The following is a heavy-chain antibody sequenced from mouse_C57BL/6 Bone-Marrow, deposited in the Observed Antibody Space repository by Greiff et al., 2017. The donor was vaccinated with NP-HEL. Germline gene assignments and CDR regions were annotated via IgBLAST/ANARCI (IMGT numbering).Heavy chain of an antibody. CDR1: GYTFTSYW. CDR3: ARSPITTVVDWYFDV. Sequence: QVQLQQPGAELVKPGASVKLSCKASGYTFTSYWMQWVKQRPGQGLEWIGEIDPSDSYTNYNQKFKGKATLTVDTSSSTAYMQLSSLTSEDSAVYYCARSPITTVVDWYFDVWGTGTTVTVSS. V-gene: IGHV1-50*01. J-gene: IGHJ1*03. CDR2: IDPSDSYT. D-gene: IGHD1-1*01.